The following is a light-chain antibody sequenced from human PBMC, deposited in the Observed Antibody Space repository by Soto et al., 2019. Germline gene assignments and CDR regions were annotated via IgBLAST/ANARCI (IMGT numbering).Light chain of an antibody. CDR3: SSYTSSITPYV. CDR2: GVS. CDR1: ITDIGAYNY. Sequence: QSVLTQPASVSGSPGQSITISCTGTITDIGAYNYVSWYQQHPGKAPQLLIYGVSSRPSGVSNRFSGSKSGNAAYLTISGLQADDEAEYYCSSYTSSITPYVFGTGTKVTVL. V-gene: IGLV2-14*01. J-gene: IGLJ1*01.